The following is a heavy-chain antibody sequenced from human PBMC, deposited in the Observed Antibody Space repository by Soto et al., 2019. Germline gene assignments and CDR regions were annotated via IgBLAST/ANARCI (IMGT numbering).Heavy chain of an antibody. CDR2: ISSTSSYI. CDR1: GFIFSHYN. J-gene: IGHJ4*02. Sequence: GGSLRLSCAASGFIFSHYNINWGRQAPGKGLEWVSFISSTSSYIHSADSSKGRFTISRDNAKNTLYLQMSSLRPEDSGVYYCARGDVLATGFDNWGPGTLVTVSS. CDR3: ARGDVLATGFDN. V-gene: IGHV3-21*01. D-gene: IGHD5-12*01.